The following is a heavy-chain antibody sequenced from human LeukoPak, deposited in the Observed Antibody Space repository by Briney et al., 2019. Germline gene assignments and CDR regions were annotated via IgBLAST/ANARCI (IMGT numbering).Heavy chain of an antibody. J-gene: IGHJ5*02. CDR1: GGSLSSSGYY. CDR3: ARHDRTYYYDSSGTNWFDP. V-gene: IGHV4-39*01. Sequence: PSETLSLTCTVSGGSLSSSGYYWGWIRQPPGKGLEWIGSIYYSGSTYYNPSLKSRVTISVDTSKNQFSLKLSSVTAADTAVYYCARHDRTYYYDSSGTNWFDPWGQGTLVTVSS. D-gene: IGHD3-22*01. CDR2: IYYSGST.